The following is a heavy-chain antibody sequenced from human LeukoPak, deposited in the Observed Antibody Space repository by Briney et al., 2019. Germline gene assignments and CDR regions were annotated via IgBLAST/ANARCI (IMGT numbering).Heavy chain of an antibody. J-gene: IGHJ5*02. CDR1: GFTFSSYA. Sequence: GGSLRLSCAASGFTFSSYAMSWVRQAPGKGLEWVSAISGSGGSTYYADSVKGRFTISRDNSKNTLYPQMNSLRAEDTAVYYCAKDGPYGSGSYNWFGPWGQGTLVTVSS. V-gene: IGHV3-23*01. CDR3: AKDGPYGSGSYNWFGP. CDR2: ISGSGGST. D-gene: IGHD3-10*01.